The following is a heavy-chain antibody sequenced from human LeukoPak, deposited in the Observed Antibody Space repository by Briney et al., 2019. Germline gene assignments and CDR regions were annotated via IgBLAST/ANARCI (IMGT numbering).Heavy chain of an antibody. D-gene: IGHD6-19*01. CDR3: VRDQVAGTEH. Sequence: GGSLRLSCAASGFTFSNYAMSWVRQAPGKGLEWVSVITSGSSGSTYYADSVKGRFTVSRDNSKNTLYLKMDSLRAEDTAVYYCVRDQVAGTEHWGQGTLVTVSS. V-gene: IGHV3-23*01. CDR1: GFTFSNYA. J-gene: IGHJ4*02. CDR2: ITSGSSGST.